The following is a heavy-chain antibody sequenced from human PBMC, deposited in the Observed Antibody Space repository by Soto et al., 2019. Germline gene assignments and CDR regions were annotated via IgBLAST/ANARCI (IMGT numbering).Heavy chain of an antibody. CDR1: GFTFSHPS. Sequence: SPRLSCSVSGFTFSHPSLSVFRQPPGKGLQCVSSISGSGGNIYYAESVKGRFTISRDNSKNTLYLQMTSLSSEDSAVYYCVKVSGYCTGGSCFSYFDYWGQGTPVTVSS. V-gene: IGHV3-64D*06. CDR3: VKVSGYCTGGSCFSYFDY. J-gene: IGHJ4*02. CDR2: ISGSGGNI. D-gene: IGHD2-15*01.